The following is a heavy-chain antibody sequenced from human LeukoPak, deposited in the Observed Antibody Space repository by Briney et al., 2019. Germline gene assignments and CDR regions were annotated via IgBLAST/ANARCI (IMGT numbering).Heavy chain of an antibody. Sequence: HPGGSLRLSCAASGFTFSSYGMHWVRQAPGKGLEWVAVISYDGSNKYYADSVKGRFTISRDNSKNTLYLQMNSLRAEDTAVYYCARVGSGNFLGAFDIWGQGTMVTVSS. D-gene: IGHD1-26*01. CDR1: GFTFSSYG. J-gene: IGHJ3*02. CDR2: ISYDGSNK. V-gene: IGHV3-30*03. CDR3: ARVGSGNFLGAFDI.